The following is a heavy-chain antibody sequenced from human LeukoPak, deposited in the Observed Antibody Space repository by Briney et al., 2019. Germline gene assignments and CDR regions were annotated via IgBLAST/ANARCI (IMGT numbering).Heavy chain of an antibody. J-gene: IGHJ6*03. V-gene: IGHV3-9*01. CDR2: ISWNSGSI. CDR1: GFTFDDYA. CDR3: AKGKDYYYMDV. Sequence: PGGSLRLSCAASGFTFDDYAMRWVRQAPGKGLEWVSGISWNSGSIDYADSVKGRFTISRDNAKNSLYLQMNSLRAEDTALYYCAKGKDYYYMDVWGKGTTVTVSS.